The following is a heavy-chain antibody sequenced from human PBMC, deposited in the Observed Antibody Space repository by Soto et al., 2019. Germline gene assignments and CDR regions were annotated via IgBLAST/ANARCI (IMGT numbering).Heavy chain of an antibody. CDR1: GFTFSSYA. V-gene: IGHV3-23*01. CDR3: TRFTFGDLFLPSFDY. CDR2: ISGSGGSA. Sequence: GGSLRLSCAASGFTFSSYAMSWVRQAPGKGLEWVSSISGSGGSAYYADSVKGRFTISRDNSKNTLYLQMNSLRAEDTAVYYCTRFTFGDLFLPSFDYWGQGTLVTAPQ. D-gene: IGHD3-10*01. J-gene: IGHJ4*01.